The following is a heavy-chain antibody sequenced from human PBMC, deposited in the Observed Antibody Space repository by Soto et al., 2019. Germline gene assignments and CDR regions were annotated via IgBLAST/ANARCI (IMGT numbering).Heavy chain of an antibody. CDR1: GGSISSGGYY. J-gene: IGHJ4*02. D-gene: IGHD2-8*01. V-gene: IGHV4-31*02. CDR3: ARVDVGDCTNGVCYTDDY. CDR2: IYYSGST. Sequence: SATQSITWTVSGGSISSGGYYWSWIRQHPGKGLEWIGYIYYSGSTYYNPSLKSRVTISVDTSKNQFSLKLSSVTAADTAVYYCARVDVGDCTNGVCYTDDYWGQGTLVTVSS.